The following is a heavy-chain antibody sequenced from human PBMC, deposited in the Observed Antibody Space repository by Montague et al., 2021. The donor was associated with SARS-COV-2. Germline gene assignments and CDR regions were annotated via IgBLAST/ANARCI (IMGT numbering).Heavy chain of an antibody. CDR3: ARRRDTTTVVSPAVFDL. CDR1: SDSISSRSYC. D-gene: IGHD2-2*01. J-gene: IGHJ3*01. CDR2: ICYGGST. Sequence: SETLSLTCSVSSDSISSRSYCWAWIRQSPGKGLEWIGNICYGGSTYYXPSLRSRVVMSAETSKNQFSLKLYSVTAADTSIYYCARRRDTTTVVSPAVFDLWGQGTLVIVSS. V-gene: IGHV4-39*01.